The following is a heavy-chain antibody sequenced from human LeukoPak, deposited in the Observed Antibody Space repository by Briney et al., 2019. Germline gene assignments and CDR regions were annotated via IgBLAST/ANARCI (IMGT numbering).Heavy chain of an antibody. D-gene: IGHD3-22*01. CDR3: ARDTYYYDSSGYSPNR. Sequence: GGSLRLSCAASGFTFSSYAMHCVRQAPGKGLEWVAVISYDGSNKYYADSVKGRFTISRDNSKNTLYLQMNSLRAEDTAVYYCARDTYYYDSSGYSPNRWGQGTLVTVSS. V-gene: IGHV3-30*01. CDR1: GFTFSSYA. J-gene: IGHJ4*02. CDR2: ISYDGSNK.